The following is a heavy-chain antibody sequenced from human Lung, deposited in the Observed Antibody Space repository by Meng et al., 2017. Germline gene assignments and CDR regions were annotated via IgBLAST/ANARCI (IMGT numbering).Heavy chain of an antibody. CDR3: ARGPTTMAHDFDY. J-gene: IGHJ4*02. D-gene: IGHD4-11*01. CDR1: GGSFRDDY. Sequence: QVQVRQWGDGSLEPSETLPRTCVVSGGSFRDDYWSWSRQPPGKGLDWIGEINHSGSTNYNPSLESRAPISLDTSQNNLSLKLSSVPAADSGVYYCARGPTTMAHDFDYWGQGTLVTVSS. V-gene: IGHV4-34*01. CDR2: INHSGST.